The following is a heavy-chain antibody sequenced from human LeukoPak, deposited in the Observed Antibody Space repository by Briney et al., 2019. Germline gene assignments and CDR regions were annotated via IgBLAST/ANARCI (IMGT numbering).Heavy chain of an antibody. Sequence: GGSLRLSCAASGFTFGTYSMCWVRQAPGRGLQWVAAISDGGDRTYYADSVKGRFTISRDNSKNTLYLQMNSLRAEDTAVYYCAKVAASKGGIQLWVLNYWGQGTLVTVSS. CDR2: ISDGGDRT. CDR3: AKVAASKGGIQLWVLNY. CDR1: GFTFGTYS. J-gene: IGHJ4*02. V-gene: IGHV3-23*01. D-gene: IGHD5-18*01.